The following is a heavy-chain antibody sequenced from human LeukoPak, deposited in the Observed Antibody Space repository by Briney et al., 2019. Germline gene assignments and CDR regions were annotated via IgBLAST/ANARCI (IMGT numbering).Heavy chain of an antibody. V-gene: IGHV4-34*01. CDR2: INHSGST. J-gene: IGHJ4*02. CDR1: GGSFSGYY. Sequence: PSETLSLTCAVYGGSFSGYYWSWIRRPPGKGLEWIGEINHSGSTNYNPSLKSRVTISVDTSKNQFSLKLSSVTAADTAVYYCARYRYSSGWYETIYYFDYWGQGTLVTVSS. D-gene: IGHD6-19*01. CDR3: ARYRYSSGWYETIYYFDY.